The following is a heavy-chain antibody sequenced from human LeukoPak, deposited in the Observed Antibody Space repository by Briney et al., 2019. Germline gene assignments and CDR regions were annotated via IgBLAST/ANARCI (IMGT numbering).Heavy chain of an antibody. CDR1: GFTFSSYG. Sequence: PGRSLRLSCAASGFTFSSYGMHWVRQAPGKGLEWVAVISYDGSNKYYADSVKGRFTISRDNSKNTLYLQMNSLRAEDTAVYYCARETQQLVGYYFDYWGQGTLVTVSS. J-gene: IGHJ4*02. V-gene: IGHV3-30*03. CDR2: ISYDGSNK. D-gene: IGHD6-13*01. CDR3: ARETQQLVGYYFDY.